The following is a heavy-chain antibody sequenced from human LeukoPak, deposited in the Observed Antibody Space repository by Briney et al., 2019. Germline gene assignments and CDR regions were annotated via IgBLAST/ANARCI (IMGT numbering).Heavy chain of an antibody. CDR2: IIPIFGTA. Sequence: SVKVSCKASGGTFSSYATSWVRQAPGQGLEWMGRIIPIFGTANYAQKFQGRVTITADKSTSTAYMELSSLRSEDTAVYYCARGAYYYDSSGPRRSYWYFDLWGRGTLVTVSS. CDR3: ARGAYYYDSSGPRRSYWYFDL. D-gene: IGHD3-22*01. V-gene: IGHV1-69*06. J-gene: IGHJ2*01. CDR1: GGTFSSYA.